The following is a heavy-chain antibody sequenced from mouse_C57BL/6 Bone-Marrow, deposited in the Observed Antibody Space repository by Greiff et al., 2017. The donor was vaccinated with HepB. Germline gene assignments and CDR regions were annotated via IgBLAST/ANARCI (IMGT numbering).Heavy chain of an antibody. CDR2: INPNNGGT. CDR1: GYTFTDYY. V-gene: IGHV1-26*01. CDR3: AINYYGSSHWYFDV. D-gene: IGHD1-1*01. Sequence: EVQLQQSGPELVKPGASVKISCKASGYTFTDYYMNWVKQSHGKSLEWIGDINPNNGGTSYNQKFKGKATLTVDKSSSTAYMELRSLTSEDSAVYYCAINYYGSSHWYFDVWGTGTTVTVSS. J-gene: IGHJ1*03.